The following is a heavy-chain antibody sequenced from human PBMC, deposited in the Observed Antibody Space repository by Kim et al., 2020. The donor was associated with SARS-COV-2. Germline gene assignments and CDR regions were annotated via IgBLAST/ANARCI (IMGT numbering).Heavy chain of an antibody. D-gene: IGHD2-15*01. J-gene: IGHJ4*02. V-gene: IGHV5-10-1*01. CDR3: ARHVPSGVVVAATPDY. CDR2: IDPSDSYT. Sequence: GESLKISCKGSGYSFTSYWISWVRQMPGKGLEWMGRIDPSDSYTNYSPSFQGHVTISADKSISTAYLQWSSLKASDTAMYYCARHVPSGVVVAATPDYWGQGTLVTVSS. CDR1: GYSFTSYW.